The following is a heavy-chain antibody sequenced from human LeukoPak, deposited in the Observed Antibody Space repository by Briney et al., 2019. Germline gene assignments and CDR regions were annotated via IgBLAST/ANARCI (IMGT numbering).Heavy chain of an antibody. D-gene: IGHD3-10*01. CDR2: IYHSGST. Sequence: SQTLSLTCTVSGGSISSGGYYWSWIRQPPGKGLEWIGYIYHSGSTYYNPSLKSRVTISVDTSKNQFSLKLSSVTAADTAVYYCAREVLDRWFGPKGYYFDYWGQGTLVTVSS. CDR3: AREVLDRWFGPKGYYFDY. CDR1: GGSISSGGYY. J-gene: IGHJ4*02. V-gene: IGHV4-30-2*01.